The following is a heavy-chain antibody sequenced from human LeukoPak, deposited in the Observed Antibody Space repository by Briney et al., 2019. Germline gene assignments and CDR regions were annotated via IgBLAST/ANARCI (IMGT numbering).Heavy chain of an antibody. CDR2: LYTSGAH. CDR3: ARQTDGSGSYYGVGDSEARDWFDP. Sequence: ADTLSLMHTLSCRSINRQYGRWPRPPAGEGLEWLGCLYTSGAHNYNPSLKSRVPMSLDTSKNQFSLKLSSVPAAATAVYYCARQTDGSGSYYGVGDSEARDWFDPWGQGTLVTVSS. V-gene: IGHV4-4*07. CDR1: CRSINRQY. D-gene: IGHD3-10*01. J-gene: IGHJ5*02.